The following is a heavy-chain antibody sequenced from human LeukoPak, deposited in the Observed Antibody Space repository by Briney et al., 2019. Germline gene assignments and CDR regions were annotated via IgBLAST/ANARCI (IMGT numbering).Heavy chain of an antibody. D-gene: IGHD1-26*01. CDR1: GGSISSYY. Sequence: PSETLSLTCTVSGGSISSYYWSWIRQPAGKGLEWIGRIYTSGSTNYNPSLKSRVTMSVDTSKSQFSLKLISVTAADTAVYYCARDPRGIVGANHNWFDPWGQGTLVTVSS. CDR2: IYTSGST. J-gene: IGHJ5*02. V-gene: IGHV4-4*07. CDR3: ARDPRGIVGANHNWFDP.